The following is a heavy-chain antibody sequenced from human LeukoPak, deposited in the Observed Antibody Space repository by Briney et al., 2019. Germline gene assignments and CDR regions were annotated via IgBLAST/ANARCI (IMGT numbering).Heavy chain of an antibody. J-gene: IGHJ4*02. CDR1: GFTFSSYE. V-gene: IGHV3-48*03. CDR3: ARECYGSGSSRDYFDY. D-gene: IGHD3-10*01. Sequence: GGPMRLSCAASGFTFSSYEMNWVRQAPGKGLEWVSYISSSGSTIYYADSVEGRFTISRDNAKNSLYLQMNSLRAEDTAVYYCARECYGSGSSRDYFDYWGQGTLVTVSS. CDR2: ISSSGSTI.